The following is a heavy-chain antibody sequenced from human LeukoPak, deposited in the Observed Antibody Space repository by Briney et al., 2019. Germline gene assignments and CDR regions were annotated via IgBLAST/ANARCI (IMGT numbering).Heavy chain of an antibody. D-gene: IGHD2-2*01. CDR2: ISVNNGGA. CDR1: GYTFTTYS. Sequence: ASVKVSCKASGYTFTTYSLAWVRQAPGQSLEWMGWISVNNGGANYAQSFQDRVTLTRDTSTNTAYLELRSLRSDDTAIIYCATATQPRGYFLHWGQGTLVTVSS. CDR3: ATATQPRGYFLH. J-gene: IGHJ1*01. V-gene: IGHV1-18*01.